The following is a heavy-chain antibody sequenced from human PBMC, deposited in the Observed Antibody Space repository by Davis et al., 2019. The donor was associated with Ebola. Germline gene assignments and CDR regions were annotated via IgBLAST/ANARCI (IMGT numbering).Heavy chain of an antibody. V-gene: IGHV3-11*06. CDR3: AKDQYCTNGVCYTAFDH. CDR1: GFTFSDYY. D-gene: IGHD2-8*01. CDR2: ISSSSSYT. Sequence: GESLKISCAASGFTFSDYYMSWIRQAPGKGLEWVSFISSSSSYTNYADSVKGRFTISRDNAKNSLYLQMNSLRAEDTAVYYCAKDQYCTNGVCYTAFDHWGQGTLVTVSS. J-gene: IGHJ4*02.